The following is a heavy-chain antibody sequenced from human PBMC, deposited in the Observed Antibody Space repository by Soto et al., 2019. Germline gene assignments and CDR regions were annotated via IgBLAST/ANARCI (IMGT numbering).Heavy chain of an antibody. Sequence: GGSLRLSCAASGFTFSSYAMSWVRQAPGKGLEWVSAISGSGGSTYYADSVKGRFTISRDNSKNTLYLQMNSLRAEDTAVYYCAKVCWSVFLRGYYFDYWGQGTLVTVSS. J-gene: IGHJ4*02. D-gene: IGHD6-13*01. CDR2: ISGSGGST. CDR3: AKVCWSVFLRGYYFDY. V-gene: IGHV3-23*01. CDR1: GFTFSSYA.